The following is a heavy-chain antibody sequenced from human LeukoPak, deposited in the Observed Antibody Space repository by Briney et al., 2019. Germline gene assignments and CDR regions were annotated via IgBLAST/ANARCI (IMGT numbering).Heavy chain of an antibody. Sequence: GGSLRLSCAASGFTFSSYEMNWVRQAPGKGLEWVSYISSSGSTIYYADSVKGRFTISRDNAKNSLYLQMNSLRAEDTAVYYCAREPPYSSGVVYFDYWGQGTLVTVSS. CDR3: AREPPYSSGVVYFDY. CDR1: GFTFSSYE. D-gene: IGHD6-19*01. CDR2: ISSSGSTI. V-gene: IGHV3-48*03. J-gene: IGHJ4*02.